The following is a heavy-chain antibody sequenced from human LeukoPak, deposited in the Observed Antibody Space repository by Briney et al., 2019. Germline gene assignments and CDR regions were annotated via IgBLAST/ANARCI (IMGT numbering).Heavy chain of an antibody. CDR2: INAGDGNT. V-gene: IGHV1-3*01. D-gene: IGHD3-9*01. Sequence: ASVKVSCKASGYTFTSYSMHWVRQAPGQRLEWMGWINAGDGNTKYSQRFQGRVTITRDTSANTTYMELSSLRFEDTAVYYCGRNYDILTGPHELRYWGQGTLVTVSS. CDR1: GYTFTSYS. J-gene: IGHJ4*02. CDR3: GRNYDILTGPHELRY.